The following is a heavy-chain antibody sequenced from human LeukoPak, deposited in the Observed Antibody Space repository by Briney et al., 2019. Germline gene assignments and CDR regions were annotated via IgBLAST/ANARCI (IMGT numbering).Heavy chain of an antibody. Sequence: GGSLGLSCAASGFTFSSYAMHWVRQAPGKGLEWVALITYDGSSKYYADSVKGRFTISRDNSKNTLYLQMSSLRAEDTAVYYCAREQRGYDCYYWGQGTLVTVSS. CDR3: AREQRGYDCYY. CDR2: ITYDGSSK. J-gene: IGHJ4*02. V-gene: IGHV3-30-3*01. D-gene: IGHD5-12*01. CDR1: GFTFSSYA.